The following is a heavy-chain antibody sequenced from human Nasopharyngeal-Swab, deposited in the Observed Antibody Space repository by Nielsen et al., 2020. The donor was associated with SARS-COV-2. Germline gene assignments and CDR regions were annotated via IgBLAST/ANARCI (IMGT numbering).Heavy chain of an antibody. J-gene: IGHJ4*02. CDR2: ISGNGITT. CDR3: AGDPRLRYFDY. V-gene: IGHV3-23*01. Sequence: WIRQPPGKGLEWVSVISGNGITTYYADSVKGRFTISRDNSKNTLYLQMNSLRAEDTAIYYCAGDPRLRYFDYWGQGTLVTVSS. D-gene: IGHD3-16*01.